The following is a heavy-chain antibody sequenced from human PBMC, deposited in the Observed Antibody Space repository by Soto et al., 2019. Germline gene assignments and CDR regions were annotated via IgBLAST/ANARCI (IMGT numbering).Heavy chain of an antibody. J-gene: IGHJ5*02. CDR2: IIPIFGTA. V-gene: IGHV1-69*06. Sequence: QGQLVQSGAEVKNPGSSVKVSCKASGGTFSSYAISWVLQAPVQGLEWMGGIIPIFGTANYAQKFQGRVTITADKSSITAYMELSSLRSEDTSVYYCARGSKTGEEWFGPWGQGTLVTVSS. CDR1: GGTFSSYA. CDR3: ARGSKTGEEWFGP. D-gene: IGHD7-27*01.